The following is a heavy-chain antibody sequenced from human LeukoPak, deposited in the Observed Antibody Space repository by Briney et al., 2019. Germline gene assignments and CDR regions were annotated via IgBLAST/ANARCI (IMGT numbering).Heavy chain of an antibody. J-gene: IGHJ4*02. D-gene: IGHD6-19*01. CDR3: ARGGLDSSVWYGTFDY. Sequence: SETLSLTCAVYGGSFSGYYWSWIRQPPGKGLEWIGEINHSGSTNYNPSLKSRVTISVDTSKNQFSLKLSSVTAADTAVYYCARGGLDSSVWYGTFDYWGQGTLVTVSS. CDR2: INHSGST. CDR1: GGSFSGYY. V-gene: IGHV4-34*01.